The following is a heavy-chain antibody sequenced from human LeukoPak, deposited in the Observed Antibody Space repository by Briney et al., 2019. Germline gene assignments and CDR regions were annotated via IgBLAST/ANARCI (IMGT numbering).Heavy chain of an antibody. CDR1: GYTFTGYY. CDR3: ARVRSTSCYTIGY. CDR2: INPNSGGT. J-gene: IGHJ4*02. D-gene: IGHD2-2*02. Sequence: ASVKVSCKASGYTFTGYYMHWVRQAPGQGLKWMGWINPNSGGTNYAQKFQGRVTMTRDTSISTAYMELSRLRSDDTAVYYCARVRSTSCYTIGYWGQGTLVTVSS. V-gene: IGHV1-2*02.